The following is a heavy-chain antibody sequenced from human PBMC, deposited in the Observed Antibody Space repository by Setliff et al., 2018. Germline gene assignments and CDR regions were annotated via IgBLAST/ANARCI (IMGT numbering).Heavy chain of an antibody. V-gene: IGHV3-23*01. CDR1: GFTFSTYS. Sequence: GESLKISCAASGFTFSTYSMSWVRQAPGKGLEWVSAISGDSGYIYYADSVKGRFTISRDNSKNTLYLQMNNLRVEDTAIYYCANHNPARRSAAGTPLDYWGQGTLVTVSS. J-gene: IGHJ4*02. D-gene: IGHD6-13*01. CDR2: ISGDSGYI. CDR3: ANHNPARRSAAGTPLDY.